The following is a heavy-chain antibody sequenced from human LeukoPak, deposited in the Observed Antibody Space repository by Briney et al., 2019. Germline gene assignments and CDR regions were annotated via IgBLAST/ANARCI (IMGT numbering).Heavy chain of an antibody. J-gene: IGHJ6*04. CDR3: AEVGITLIGGV. D-gene: IGHD3-10*02. Sequence: GGSLTLSCPPSGFTFSSYEMKWVRQAAGKGREWVSYISSSGSTIHYAASVKGRLTISRDNAKNSLYLQMNSLIAEDTAVYYCAEVGITLIGGVWGKGTTVTISS. V-gene: IGHV3-48*03. CDR1: GFTFSSYE. CDR2: ISSSGSTI.